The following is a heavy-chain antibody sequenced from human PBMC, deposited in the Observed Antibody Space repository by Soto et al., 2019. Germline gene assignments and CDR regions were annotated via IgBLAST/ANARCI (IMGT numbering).Heavy chain of an antibody. V-gene: IGHV1-69*01. CDR3: ARDLYYGDYLYYFDY. D-gene: IGHD4-17*01. CDR2: IIPIFGTA. CDR1: GGTFSSYA. J-gene: IGHJ4*02. Sequence: QVQLVQSGAEVKKPGSSVKVSCKASGGTFSSYAISWVRQAPGQGLEWMGGIIPIFGTANYAQKFQGRVTITADESTSTAYRELSSLRSEDTAVYYCARDLYYGDYLYYFDYWGQGTLVTVSS.